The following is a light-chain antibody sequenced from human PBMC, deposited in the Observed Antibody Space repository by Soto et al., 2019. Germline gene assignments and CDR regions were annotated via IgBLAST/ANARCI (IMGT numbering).Light chain of an antibody. CDR2: DAS. CDR1: QSISRS. V-gene: IGKV3D-20*02. Sequence: EIVLTQSPAILSVSPGERATLSCRASQSISRSLAWYQQKPGQAPRLLIYDASSRATGIPDRFSGSGSGTDFTLTISRLEPEDFATYYCQQANSFPLTFGGGTKVDIK. J-gene: IGKJ4*01. CDR3: QQANSFPLT.